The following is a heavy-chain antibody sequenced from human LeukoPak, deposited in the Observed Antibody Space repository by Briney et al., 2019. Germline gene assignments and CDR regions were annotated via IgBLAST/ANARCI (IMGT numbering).Heavy chain of an antibody. Sequence: PSETRSLACAVYGGSFSGYYWSWIRQPPGKGLEWIGEINHSGSTTYNPSLKSRVTISVDTSKNQFSLKLSSVTAADTAVYYCARVIGPSPPYAFDIWGQGTMVTVSS. CDR2: INHSGST. V-gene: IGHV4-34*01. CDR1: GGSFSGYY. D-gene: IGHD2/OR15-2a*01. CDR3: ARVIGPSPPYAFDI. J-gene: IGHJ3*02.